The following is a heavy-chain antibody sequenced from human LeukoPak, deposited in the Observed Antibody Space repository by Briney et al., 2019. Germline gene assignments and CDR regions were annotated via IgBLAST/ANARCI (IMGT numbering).Heavy chain of an antibody. CDR3: ARRLIRDSSGGGHFDY. CDR1: GGSISSYY. J-gene: IGHJ4*02. CDR2: IYYSGST. D-gene: IGHD3-22*01. Sequence: SETLSLTCTVSGGSISSYYWSWIRQPPGKGLEWIGHIYYSGSTNYNPSLKSRVTISVDTSKNQFSLKLSSVTAADTAVYYCARRLIRDSSGGGHFDYLGQGTLVTVSS. V-gene: IGHV4-59*08.